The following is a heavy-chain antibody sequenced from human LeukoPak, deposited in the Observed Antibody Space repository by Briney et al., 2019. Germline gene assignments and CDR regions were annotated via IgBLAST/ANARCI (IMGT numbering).Heavy chain of an antibody. J-gene: IGHJ4*02. CDR1: GYTFTSYY. CDR3: ARDPFYYDSSGYSFD. Sequence: ASVKVSCKASGYTFTSYYMHWVRQAPGQGLEWMGIINPSGGSTSYAQKFQGRVTMTRDTSTSTVYMELSSPRSEDTAVYYCARDPFYYDSSGYSFDWGQGTLVTVPS. D-gene: IGHD3-22*01. V-gene: IGHV1-46*01. CDR2: INPSGGST.